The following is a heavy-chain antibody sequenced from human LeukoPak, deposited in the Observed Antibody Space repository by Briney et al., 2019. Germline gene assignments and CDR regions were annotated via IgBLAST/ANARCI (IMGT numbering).Heavy chain of an antibody. CDR1: GFTVNSKYM. D-gene: IGHD6-13*01. V-gene: IGHV4-4*02. J-gene: IGHJ4*02. CDR2: IYHSGST. CDR3: ARTQSRMYSSSWNDY. Sequence: GSLRLSCAASGFTVNSKYMSWVRQPPGKGLEWIGEIYHSGSTNYNPSLKSRVTISVDKSKNQFSLKLSSVTAADTAVYYCARTQSRMYSSSWNDYWGQGTLVTVSS.